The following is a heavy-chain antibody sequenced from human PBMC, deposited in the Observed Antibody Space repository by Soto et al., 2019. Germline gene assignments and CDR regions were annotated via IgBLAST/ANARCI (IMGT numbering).Heavy chain of an antibody. CDR1: GYTFTNFG. CDR2: ISAYTDTP. V-gene: IGHV1-18*01. D-gene: IGHD2-2*01. Sequence: VASVKVSGKASGYTFTNFGVTWVRRAPGQGLEWMGWISAYTDTPNYAQKFQGRVTMTIDTSTSTAYMDLRSLTSDDTAVYYCARVIPGVEAWFDPWGQGTLVTVSS. J-gene: IGHJ5*02. CDR3: ARVIPGVEAWFDP.